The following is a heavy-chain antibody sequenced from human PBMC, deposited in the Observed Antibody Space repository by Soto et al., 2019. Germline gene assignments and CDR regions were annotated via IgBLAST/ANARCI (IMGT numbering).Heavy chain of an antibody. CDR1: GYTFTSYA. CDR3: ARGLPYCSGGSCPYYYGMDV. V-gene: IGHV1-3*01. CDR2: INAGNGNT. D-gene: IGHD2-15*01. J-gene: IGHJ6*02. Sequence: QVQLVQSGAEVKKPGASVKVSCKASGYTFTSYAMHWVRQAPGQRLEWMGWINAGNGNTKYSQKFQGRVTITRDTSASTDYMELSSLRSEDTAVYYCARGLPYCSGGSCPYYYGMDVWGQGTTVTVSS.